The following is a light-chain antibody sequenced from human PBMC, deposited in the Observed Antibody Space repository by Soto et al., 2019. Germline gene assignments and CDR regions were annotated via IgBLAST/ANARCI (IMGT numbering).Light chain of an antibody. V-gene: IGKV1-27*01. Sequence: DIPMTQSPSSLSASVGDRITLTCRASQGISNFVAWYQQKPGEVPKLLIYAASTLQSGVPSRFSGSGSGTDFTLTISSLQPEDVATYYCQRYNSAPRTFGQGTKVEIK. CDR2: AAS. CDR1: QGISNF. J-gene: IGKJ1*01. CDR3: QRYNSAPRT.